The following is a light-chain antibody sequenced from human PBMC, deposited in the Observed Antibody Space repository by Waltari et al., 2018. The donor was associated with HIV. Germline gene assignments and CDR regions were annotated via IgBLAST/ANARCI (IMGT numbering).Light chain of an antibody. J-gene: IGLJ3*02. CDR1: SSDVGGYAY. CDR2: EVS. CDR3: SSYTSSNTLV. V-gene: IGLV2-14*03. Sequence: QSALTPPASVSGSPGQSITISCTGTSSDVGGYAYVSWYQQHQGKAPKLIIYEVSYRPSGSSHRFSASKSGNTASLTISGLQAEDEADYYCSSYTSSNTLVFGGGTKLTVL.